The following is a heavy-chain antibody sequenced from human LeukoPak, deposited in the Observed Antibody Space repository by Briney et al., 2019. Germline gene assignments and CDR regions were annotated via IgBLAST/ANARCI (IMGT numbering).Heavy chain of an antibody. CDR3: ARVVSVDTAMVFDY. Sequence: SETLSLTCAVYGGSFSGYYWSCIRQTPGKGLEWIGEINHSGGTNYNPSLKSRVTISVDTSKNQFSLKLSSVTAADTAVYYRARVVSVDTAMVFDYWGQGTLITVSS. CDR1: GGSFSGYY. J-gene: IGHJ4*02. CDR2: INHSGGT. V-gene: IGHV4-34*01. D-gene: IGHD5-18*01.